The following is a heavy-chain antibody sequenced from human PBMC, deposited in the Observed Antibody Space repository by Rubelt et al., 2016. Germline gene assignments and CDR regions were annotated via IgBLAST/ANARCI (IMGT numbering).Heavy chain of an antibody. CDR2: ITLYNGNT. V-gene: IGHV1-68*02. J-gene: IGHJ4*02. CDR1: GYTFTYCS. D-gene: IGHD6-6*01. Sequence: QVQLGQSEAEVKKPGASVKVSCQASGYTFTYCSLHWLQQAPGQGLERMRWITLYNGNTNYAKKFQGRVTMTRDRSLRTAYIELSSLRSEDSAVYYWARSASIAGDWGQGTLVTVSS. CDR3: ARSASIAGD.